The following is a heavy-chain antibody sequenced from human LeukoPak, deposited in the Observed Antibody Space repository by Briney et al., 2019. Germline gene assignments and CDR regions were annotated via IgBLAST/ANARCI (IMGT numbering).Heavy chain of an antibody. CDR3: ARDRNYYDSSGYWVFDY. CDR1: GFTFSSYW. D-gene: IGHD3-22*01. J-gene: IGHJ4*02. CDR2: IKQDGSEK. V-gene: IGHV3-7*01. Sequence: SGGSLRLSCAASGFTFSSYWMSWVRQAPGKGLEWVANIKQDGSEKYYVDPVKGRFTISRDNAKNSLYLQMNSLRAEDTAVYYCARDRNYYDSSGYWVFDYWGQGTLVTVSS.